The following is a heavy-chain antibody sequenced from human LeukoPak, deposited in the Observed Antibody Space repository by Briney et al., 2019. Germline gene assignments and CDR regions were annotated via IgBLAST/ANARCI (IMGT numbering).Heavy chain of an antibody. V-gene: IGHV3-30-3*01. CDR3: ARDGRRGSPWYYYGMDV. CDR1: GFTFSSYA. Sequence: PGRSLRLSCAASGFTFSSYAMHWVRPAPGKGLEWVAVISYDGSNKYYADSVKGRFTISRDNSKNTLYLQMNSLRAEDTAVYYCARDGRRGSPWYYYGMDVWGQGTTVTVSS. J-gene: IGHJ6*02. D-gene: IGHD1-26*01. CDR2: ISYDGSNK.